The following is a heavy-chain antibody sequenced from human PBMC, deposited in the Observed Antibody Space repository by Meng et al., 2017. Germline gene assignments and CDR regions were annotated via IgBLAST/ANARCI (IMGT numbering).Heavy chain of an antibody. CDR1: GFSVTTSY. V-gene: IGHV3-53*02. J-gene: IGHJ4*02. CDR2: IYSGGST. CDR3: ARDSSSGWYHNY. Sequence: AQLAGIGGGLVPPGGSLRLSCTASGFSVTTSYMSWVRQAPGKGLEWVSVIYSGGSTYYADSVKGRFSISRDNSKNTLYLQMNSLRAEDTAVYFCARDSSSGWYHNYWGQGTLVTVSS. D-gene: IGHD6-19*01.